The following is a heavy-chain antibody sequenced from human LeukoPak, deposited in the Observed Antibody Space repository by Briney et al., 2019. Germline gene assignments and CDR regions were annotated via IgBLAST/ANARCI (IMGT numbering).Heavy chain of an antibody. CDR1: VVTFTIYA. CDR2: ITPIFGTA. J-gene: IGHJ5*02. V-gene: IGHV1-69*05. Sequence: GPSVKLSCKASVVTFTIYAISCVRHAPGQRLEWMGGITPIFGTANYAHKFQGRVTITTDDSTSTASMKLTSLRPEATAVYYSARVTHSGSGGWFDPWCWGKVVTVSS. D-gene: IGHD1-26*01. CDR3: ARVTHSGSGGWFDP.